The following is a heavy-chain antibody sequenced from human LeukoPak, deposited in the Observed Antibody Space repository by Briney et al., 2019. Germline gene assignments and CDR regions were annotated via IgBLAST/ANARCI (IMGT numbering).Heavy chain of an antibody. V-gene: IGHV7-4-1*02. J-gene: IGHJ4*02. D-gene: IGHD2-21*01. CDR2: INTNTGNP. CDR1: GYTFTSYG. Sequence: ASVKVSCKASGYTFTSYGISWGRQAPGHGVEWWGWINTNTGNPTYAQGFTGRFVFSLDTSVSTAYLQISSLKAEDTAVYYCARETARIYSPDYSGQRTLVTASS. CDR3: ARETARIYSPDY.